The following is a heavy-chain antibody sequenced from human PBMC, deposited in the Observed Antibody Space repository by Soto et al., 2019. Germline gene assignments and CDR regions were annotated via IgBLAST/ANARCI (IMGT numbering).Heavy chain of an antibody. CDR2: ISGNGAET. Sequence: EVQLLESGGGLVQPGGSVRLSCAASGFPFSSYAMSWVRQAPGKGLEWVSAISGNGAETSYAASVRGRFTISRDNSRDKLYLQMNSLRADDTAVYYGGKERRGSGWFLCSYWGQGILVTVSS. D-gene: IGHD6-19*01. CDR1: GFPFSSYA. CDR3: GKERRGSGWFLCSY. J-gene: IGHJ4*02. V-gene: IGHV3-23*01.